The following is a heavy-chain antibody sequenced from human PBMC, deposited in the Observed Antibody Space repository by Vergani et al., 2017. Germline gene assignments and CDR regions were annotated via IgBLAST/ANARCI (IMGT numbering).Heavy chain of an antibody. D-gene: IGHD6-19*01. J-gene: IGHJ4*02. CDR3: ARTSPRIAVAGTLGFGFDY. Sequence: EVQLLESGGGLVQPGGSLRLSCAASGFTFSSYAMSWVRQAPGKGLEWVSVIYSGGSTYYADSVKGRFTISRDNSKNTLYLQMNSLRAEDTAVYYCARTSPRIAVAGTLGFGFDYWGQGTLVTVSS. CDR1: GFTFSSYA. CDR2: IYSGGST. V-gene: IGHV3-66*02.